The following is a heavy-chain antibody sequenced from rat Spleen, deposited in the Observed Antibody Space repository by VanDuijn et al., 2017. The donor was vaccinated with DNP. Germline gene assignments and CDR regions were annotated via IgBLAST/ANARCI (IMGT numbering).Heavy chain of an antibody. CDR2: ISSTGDNT. CDR1: GFIFSNYW. CDR3: TRHRAGIRGFDY. V-gene: IGHV5-31*01. Sequence: EVQLVESGGGPVQPGRSLKLSCVASGFIFSNYWMTWIRQAPGKGLEWVASISSTGDNTYYSDSVKGRFSLSRDNAKSTLYLQVSSLRSEDTATYYCTRHRAGIRGFDYWGQGVMVTVSS. J-gene: IGHJ2*01. D-gene: IGHD1-4*01.